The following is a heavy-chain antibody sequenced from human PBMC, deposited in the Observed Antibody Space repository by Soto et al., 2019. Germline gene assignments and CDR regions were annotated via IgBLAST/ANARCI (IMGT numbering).Heavy chain of an antibody. CDR3: ARVRYYDSSGYSEFDY. J-gene: IGHJ4*02. V-gene: IGHV1-69*01. CDR2: IIPIFGTA. Sequence: QVQLVQSGAEVKKPGSSVKVSCKASGGTLSSYAISWVRQAPGQGLEWMGGIIPIFGTANYAQKFQGRVTITADEYTSTAYMELSSLRSEDTAVYYCARVRYYDSSGYSEFDYWGQGTLVTVSS. CDR1: GGTLSSYA. D-gene: IGHD3-22*01.